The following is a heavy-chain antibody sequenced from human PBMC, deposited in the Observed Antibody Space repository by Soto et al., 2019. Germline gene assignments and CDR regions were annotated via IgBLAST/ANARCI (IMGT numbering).Heavy chain of an antibody. CDR1: GVTFSTYA. V-gene: IGHV1-69*13. Sequence: GASVKVSGKASGVTFSTYAISWVRQAPGQGLEWMGGIIPIFGTAKYAQKFQGRVTITADESTSTAYMELSSLRSEDTAVYYCAREIFGVIISGGRDAFDIWGQGTMVTVSS. CDR2: IIPIFGTA. CDR3: AREIFGVIISGGRDAFDI. D-gene: IGHD3-3*01. J-gene: IGHJ3*02.